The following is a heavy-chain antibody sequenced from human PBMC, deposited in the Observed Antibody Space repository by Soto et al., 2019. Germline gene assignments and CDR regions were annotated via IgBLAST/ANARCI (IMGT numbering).Heavy chain of an antibody. CDR1: GFTFSSYG. CDR2: IWYDGSNK. D-gene: IGHD6-19*01. Sequence: QVQLVESGGGVVQPGRSLRLSCAASGFTFSSYGMHWVRQAPGKGLEWVAVIWYDGSNKYYADSVKGRFTISRDNSKNTLYLQMNSLRAEETAVYYCARDRYSSGWYDFDHWGQGTLVTVSS. CDR3: ARDRYSSGWYDFDH. V-gene: IGHV3-33*01. J-gene: IGHJ4*02.